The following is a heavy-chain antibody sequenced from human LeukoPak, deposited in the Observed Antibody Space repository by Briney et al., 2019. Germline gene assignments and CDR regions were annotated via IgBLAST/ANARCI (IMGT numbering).Heavy chain of an antibody. J-gene: IGHJ4*02. V-gene: IGHV3-7*01. D-gene: IGHD3-22*01. CDR1: GFTFSSYW. CDR2: IKQDGSEK. Sequence: PGGSLRLSCAASGFTFSSYWMSWVRQAPGKGLEWVANIKQDGSEKYYVDSVKGRFTISRDNAKNSLYLQMNSLRAEDTAVYYCASLRDGSVYSYFDYGAREPLVTVS. CDR3: ASLRDGSVYSYFDY.